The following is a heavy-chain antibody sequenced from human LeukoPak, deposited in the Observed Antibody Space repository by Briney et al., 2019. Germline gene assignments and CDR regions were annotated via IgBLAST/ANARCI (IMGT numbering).Heavy chain of an antibody. J-gene: IGHJ4*02. CDR1: GFTFSSYS. CDR2: ISSSSSYI. D-gene: IGHD3-16*02. CDR3: ARDRIMITFGGVIVPSYFDY. V-gene: IGHV3-21*01. Sequence: PGGSLRLSCAASGFTFSSYSMNWVRQAPGKGLEWVSSISSSSSYIYYADSVKGRFTISRDNAKNSLYLQMNSLRAEDRAVYYCARDRIMITFGGVIVPSYFDYWGQGTLVTVSS.